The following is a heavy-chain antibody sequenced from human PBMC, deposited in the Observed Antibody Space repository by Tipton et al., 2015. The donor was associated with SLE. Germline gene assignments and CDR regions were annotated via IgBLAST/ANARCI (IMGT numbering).Heavy chain of an antibody. V-gene: IGHV3-66*02. CDR1: GFTVSSNY. Sequence: GSLRLSCAASGFTVSSNYMSWVRQAPGKGLEWVSVIYSGGSTYYADSVKGRFTISRDNSKNTLYLQMNSLRAEDTAVYYCARETMAAAGRGDYWGQGTLVTVSS. CDR2: IYSGGST. D-gene: IGHD6-13*01. CDR3: ARETMAAAGRGDY. J-gene: IGHJ4*02.